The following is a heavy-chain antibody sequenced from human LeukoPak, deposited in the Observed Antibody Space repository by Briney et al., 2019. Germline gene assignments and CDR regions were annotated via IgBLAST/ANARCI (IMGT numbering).Heavy chain of an antibody. J-gene: IGHJ4*02. D-gene: IGHD5-12*01. Sequence: GGSLRLSCAASGFTFSNAWMSWVRQAPGKGLEWVGRIKSKTDGGTTDYAAPVKGRFTISRENAKNSLYLQMNSLRAGDTAVYYCARGYDFDYWGQGTLVTVSS. CDR2: IKSKTDGGTT. CDR3: ARGYDFDY. V-gene: IGHV3-15*01. CDR1: GFTFSNAW.